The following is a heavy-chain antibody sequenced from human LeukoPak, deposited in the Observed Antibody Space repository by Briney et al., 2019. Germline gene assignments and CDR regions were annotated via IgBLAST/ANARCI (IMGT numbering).Heavy chain of an antibody. J-gene: IGHJ4*02. CDR1: GYTFTGYY. CDR2: INPNSGGT. D-gene: IGHD3-3*01. V-gene: IGHV1-2*02. Sequence: ASVKVSCKASGYTFTGYYMHWARQAPGQGLEWMGWINPNSGGTNYAQKFQGRVTMTRDTSISTAYMELSRLRSDDTAVYYCARGRDYDFWSGYYGYWGQGTLVTVSS. CDR3: ARGRDYDFWSGYYGY.